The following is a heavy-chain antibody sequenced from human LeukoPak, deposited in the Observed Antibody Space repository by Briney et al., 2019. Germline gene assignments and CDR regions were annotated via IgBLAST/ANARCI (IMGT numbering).Heavy chain of an antibody. V-gene: IGHV4-59*01. D-gene: IGHD3-22*01. J-gene: IGHJ4*02. Sequence: EPSETLSLTCTVSGDSISSYHWSWIRQPPGKGLEWIGYISYSGGPNYNPSHKSRVTISVDTSKNQFSLKLTSVTAADTAVYYCAREYYGSSGYYNDYWGQGALVTVSP. CDR3: AREYYGSSGYYNDY. CDR1: GDSISSYH. CDR2: ISYSGGP.